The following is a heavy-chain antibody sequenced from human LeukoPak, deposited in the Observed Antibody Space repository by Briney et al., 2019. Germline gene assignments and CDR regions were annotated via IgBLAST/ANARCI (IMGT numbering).Heavy chain of an antibody. J-gene: IGHJ4*02. V-gene: IGHV3-30*18. CDR3: AKDLGPMTTVTPFDY. D-gene: IGHD4-17*01. CDR2: ISYDGSNK. Sequence: GRSLRLSCAASGFTFSSYGMHWVRQAPGKGLEWVAVISYDGSNKYYADSVKGRFTISRDNSKNTLYLQMNSLRAEDTAVYYCAKDLGPMTTVTPFDYWGQGTLVTVSS. CDR1: GFTFSSYG.